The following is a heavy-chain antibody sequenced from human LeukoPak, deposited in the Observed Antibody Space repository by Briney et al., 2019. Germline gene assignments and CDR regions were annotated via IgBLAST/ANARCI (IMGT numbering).Heavy chain of an antibody. V-gene: IGHV5-51*01. D-gene: IGHD1-26*01. CDR3: ARHHYSGLYNWFDP. J-gene: IGHJ5*02. Sequence: GESLKISCKGSGYSFTNYWLAWVRQMPGQGLEWMGIIYPGDSDTRYSPSFQGLVTISADKSISTAYLQCSGLKSSDTAMYYCARHHYSGLYNWFDPWGQGTLVTVSS. CDR2: IYPGDSDT. CDR1: GYSFTNYW.